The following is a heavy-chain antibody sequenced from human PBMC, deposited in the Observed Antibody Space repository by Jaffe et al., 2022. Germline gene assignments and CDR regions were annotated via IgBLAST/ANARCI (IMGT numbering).Heavy chain of an antibody. CDR3: AKDRNTIFGVVTPGAFDI. J-gene: IGHJ3*02. Sequence: EVQLVESGGGLVQPGRSLRLSCAASGFTFDDYAMHWVRQAPGKGLEWVSGISWNSGSIGYADSVKGRFTISRDNAKNSLYLQMNSLRAEDTALYYCAKDRNTIFGVVTPGAFDIWGQGTMVTVSS. V-gene: IGHV3-9*01. CDR1: GFTFDDYA. CDR2: ISWNSGSI. D-gene: IGHD3-3*01.